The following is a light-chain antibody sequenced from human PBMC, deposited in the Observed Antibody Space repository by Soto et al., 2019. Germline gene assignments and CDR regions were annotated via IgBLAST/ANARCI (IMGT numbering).Light chain of an antibody. CDR3: QQYDTRPLT. J-gene: IGKJ5*01. CDR1: QDITNY. CDR2: DSS. Sequence: DIQMTQSPSSLSASVGDRVTIICQASQDITNYLNWYQQKPGKAPNLLIHDSSNLETGVPSTFSGSGTGTYFSFTISSLQPEDIVTYYCQQYDTRPLTVGQGTRLEIK. V-gene: IGKV1-33*01.